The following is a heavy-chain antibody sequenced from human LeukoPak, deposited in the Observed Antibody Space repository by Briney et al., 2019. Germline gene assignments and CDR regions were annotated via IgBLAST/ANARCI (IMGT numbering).Heavy chain of an antibody. CDR2: MNPNSDNT. D-gene: IGHD1-26*01. V-gene: IGHV1-8*02. CDR1: GYTFTSYD. Sequence: GASVKVSCKASGYTFTSYDINWVRQAAGQGLEWMGWMNPNSDNTGYSQNFQGRVTMTEDTSTDTAYMELSSLRSEDTAVYYCATRYVGDPTTAPNYFDYWGQGTLVTVSS. J-gene: IGHJ4*02. CDR3: ATRYVGDPTTAPNYFDY.